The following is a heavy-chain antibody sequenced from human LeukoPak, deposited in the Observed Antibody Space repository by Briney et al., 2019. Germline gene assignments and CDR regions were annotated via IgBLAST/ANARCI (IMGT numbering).Heavy chain of an antibody. CDR1: GFIFNTYS. V-gene: IGHV3-21*04. J-gene: IGHJ4*02. CDR3: ARDLDRSIAVAGSEY. Sequence: GGSLRLSCAASGFIFNTYSMNWVRQAPGKGLEWVSYISRDSSDTYYADSVKGRFTISRDNAKNSLYLQMNSLRAEDTAVYYCARDLDRSIAVAGSEYWGQGTLVTVSS. CDR2: ISRDSSDT. D-gene: IGHD6-19*01.